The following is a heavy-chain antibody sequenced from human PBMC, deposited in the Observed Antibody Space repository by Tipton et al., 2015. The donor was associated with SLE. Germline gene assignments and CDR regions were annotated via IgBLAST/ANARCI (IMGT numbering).Heavy chain of an antibody. D-gene: IGHD6-25*01. CDR2: MRYDGNNK. Sequence: SLRLSCEASGFMFSSNGMHWVRQAPGKGLEWVAFMRYDGNNKYTTFYGDSVTGRVAISRDSSKNTLFLEVNSLRPGDTAVYYCVKDNPALHFWGQGTMVTVSS. CDR1: GFMFSSNG. V-gene: IGHV3-30*02. CDR3: VKDNPALHF. J-gene: IGHJ4*02.